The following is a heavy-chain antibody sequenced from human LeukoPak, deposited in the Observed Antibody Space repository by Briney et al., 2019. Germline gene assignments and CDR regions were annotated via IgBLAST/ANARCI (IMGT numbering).Heavy chain of an antibody. V-gene: IGHV3-30*18. D-gene: IGHD6-19*01. CDR1: GFTFSSYG. CDR2: ISYDGSNK. J-gene: IGHJ4*02. CDR3: PKDPYSSGCNYFDY. Sequence: GGSLRLSCAASGFTFSSYGMHWVRQAPGKGLEWVAVISYDGSNKYYADSVKGRFTISRDNSKNTLYLQMNSLRAEDTAVYYCPKDPYSSGCNYFDYWGQGTLVTVSS.